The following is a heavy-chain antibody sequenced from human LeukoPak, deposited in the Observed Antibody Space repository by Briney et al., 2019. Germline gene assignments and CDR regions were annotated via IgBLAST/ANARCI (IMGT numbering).Heavy chain of an antibody. CDR2: INPNSGGT. Sequence: ASVKVSCKASGYTFTGYYMHWVRQAPGQGLEWMGWINPNSGGTNYAQKFQGRVTMTRDTSISTAYMELSRLRSDDTAVYYCARGGWGSYYLSGGPFDYWGQGTLVTVSS. CDR3: ARGGWGSYYLSGGPFDY. J-gene: IGHJ4*02. V-gene: IGHV1-2*02. CDR1: GYTFTGYY. D-gene: IGHD1-26*01.